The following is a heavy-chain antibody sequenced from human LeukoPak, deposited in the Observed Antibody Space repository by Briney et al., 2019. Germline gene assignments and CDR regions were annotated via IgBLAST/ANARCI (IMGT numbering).Heavy chain of an antibody. CDR2: ISGRVDST. J-gene: IGHJ4*02. Sequence: PGGSLRLSCAASGFTFSSYAMNWVRQAPGKGLEWVSTISGRVDSTYYADSVKGRFTISRDNSKNTLFLQMNSLRAEDTAVYYCAKFVNYDSTGLKTAFDYWGQGTLVTVSS. CDR3: AKFVNYDSTGLKTAFDY. V-gene: IGHV3-23*01. CDR1: GFTFSSYA. D-gene: IGHD3-22*01.